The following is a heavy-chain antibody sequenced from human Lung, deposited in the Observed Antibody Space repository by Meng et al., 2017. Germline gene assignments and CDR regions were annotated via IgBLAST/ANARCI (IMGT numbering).Heavy chain of an antibody. CDR2: IGHSGFT. CDR3: VRSSAWVRTGFDP. V-gene: IGHV4-39*01. D-gene: IGHD6-19*01. J-gene: IGHJ5*02. CDR1: GGSISTSGYY. Sequence: QSPLQESGPGLGKPSEALSLTCSVSGGSISTSGYYWGWIRQPPGKGLEWIGSIGHSGFTYYTPSLKSRVAVSLDTSKSQFSLMLTSVTAADTAVYYCVRSSAWVRTGFDPWGQGTLVTVSS.